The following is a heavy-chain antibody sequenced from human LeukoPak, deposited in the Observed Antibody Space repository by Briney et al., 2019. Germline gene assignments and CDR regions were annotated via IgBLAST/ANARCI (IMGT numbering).Heavy chain of an antibody. CDR3: AKEGGTGIMITFGGVRNYYFDY. D-gene: IGHD3-16*01. CDR1: GFTFSNSW. Sequence: PGGSLRLSCAASGFTFSNSWMSWVRQAPGKGLEWVATIKPDGSAQYYVDSVKGRFTISRDNAKNSLFLQINSLRAEDTAVYYCAKEGGTGIMITFGGVRNYYFDYWGQGTLVTVSS. J-gene: IGHJ4*02. V-gene: IGHV3-7*01. CDR2: IKPDGSAQ.